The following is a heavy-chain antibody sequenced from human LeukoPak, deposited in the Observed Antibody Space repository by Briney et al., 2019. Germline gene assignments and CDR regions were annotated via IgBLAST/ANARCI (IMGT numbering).Heavy chain of an antibody. Sequence: ASVKVSCKASGYTFSYYGISWVRQAPGQGLEWMGWINAYNGNTAYSQKFQGRVTMTTDTSTSTAYMELRSLRSDDTAVYYCARGDSSGYQSVYYGMDVWGQGTTVTVSS. CDR1: GYTFSYYG. CDR2: INAYNGNT. V-gene: IGHV1-18*01. D-gene: IGHD3-22*01. J-gene: IGHJ6*01. CDR3: ARGDSSGYQSVYYGMDV.